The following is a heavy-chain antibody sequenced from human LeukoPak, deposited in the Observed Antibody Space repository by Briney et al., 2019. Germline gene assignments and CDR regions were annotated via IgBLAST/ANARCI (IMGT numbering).Heavy chain of an antibody. D-gene: IGHD3-3*02. CDR1: GYTFTSYD. Sequence: ASVKVSCKASGYTFTSYDINWVRQATGQGLEWMGWMNPNSGNTGYAQKFQGRVTMTRDTSISTAYMELSSLRSEDTAVYYCASRIFGVATLSETWGQGTLVTVSS. V-gene: IGHV1-8*01. CDR2: MNPNSGNT. CDR3: ASRIFGVATLSET. J-gene: IGHJ5*02.